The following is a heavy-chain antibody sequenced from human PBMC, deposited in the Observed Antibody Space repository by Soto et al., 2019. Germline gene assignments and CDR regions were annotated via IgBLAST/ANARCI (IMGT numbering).Heavy chain of an antibody. D-gene: IGHD5-12*01. J-gene: IGHJ4*02. Sequence: QVQLQQRGAGLLKPSETLSLTCTVNGGSLTGYYWSWIRQPPGKGLEWLGEVKDGGSTNYSPSLRGRVSISADTSKNPFSLMLNSVTAADTAVYFCARGQEGIVATHWYQGALVTVSS. CDR3: ARGQEGIVATH. CDR2: VKDGGST. V-gene: IGHV4-34*01. CDR1: GGSLTGYY.